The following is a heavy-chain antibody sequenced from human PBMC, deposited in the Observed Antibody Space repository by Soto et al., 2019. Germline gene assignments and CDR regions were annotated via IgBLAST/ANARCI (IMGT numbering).Heavy chain of an antibody. CDR2: TYYSGGT. CDR3: ARGGGISDFDY. CDR1: GGCISSYY. V-gene: IGHV4-59*01. J-gene: IGHJ4*02. Sequence: EPLSLTCTDSGGCISSYYWSWIRQPPGKGLEWIGYTYYSGGTNYNPSLKSRVTISVDTSKNQLSLKLSSVTAADTAVYYCARGGGISDFDYWGQGTLVTVSS. D-gene: IGHD2-15*01.